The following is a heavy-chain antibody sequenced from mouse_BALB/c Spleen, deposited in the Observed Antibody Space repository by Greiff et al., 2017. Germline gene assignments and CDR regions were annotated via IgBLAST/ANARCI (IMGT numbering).Heavy chain of an antibody. J-gene: IGHJ3*01. V-gene: IGHV1-14*01. CDR1: GYTFTSHV. Sequence: EVKLQQSGPELVKPGASVKMSCKASGYTFTSHVTYWVKQKFGQGLEWIGYIIHYNDGTKYNEKFKGKATLTSDKSTSTAYMELSSLTSENSAVYYCARYSRFACWGQGTLVTVSA. CDR3: ARYSRFAC. CDR2: IIHYNDGT.